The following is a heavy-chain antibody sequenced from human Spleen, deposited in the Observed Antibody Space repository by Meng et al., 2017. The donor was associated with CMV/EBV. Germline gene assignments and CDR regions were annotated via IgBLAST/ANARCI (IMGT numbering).Heavy chain of an antibody. V-gene: IGHV3-11*04. CDR3: ARDAVVAPAALRTFYYYAMDV. D-gene: IGHD2-2*02. Sequence: GESLKISCAASGFTSSDYYMSWIRQAPGEGLEWLSYISGSGSTTNYADSVRGRFTISRDNAKTSVYLQMNRLRPEDTAVYYCARDAVVAPAALRTFYYYAMDVWGQGSTVTVSS. CDR2: ISGSGSTT. J-gene: IGHJ6*02. CDR1: GFTSSDYY.